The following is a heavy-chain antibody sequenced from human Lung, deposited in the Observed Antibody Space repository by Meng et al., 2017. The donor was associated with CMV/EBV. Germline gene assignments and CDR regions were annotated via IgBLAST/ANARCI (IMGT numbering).Heavy chain of an antibody. Sequence: GGSXRLXCAASGFTFNTYSMTWVRQAPGKGLEWVSYISSSGTTIHYADSVKGRFTISRDNGKNSLYLQMNSLRAEDTALYYCARGMSIAAPRFFVYWGQGPLVTVSS. CDR1: GFTFNTYS. J-gene: IGHJ4*02. CDR3: ARGMSIAAPRFFVY. D-gene: IGHD6-6*01. V-gene: IGHV3-48*04. CDR2: ISSSGTTI.